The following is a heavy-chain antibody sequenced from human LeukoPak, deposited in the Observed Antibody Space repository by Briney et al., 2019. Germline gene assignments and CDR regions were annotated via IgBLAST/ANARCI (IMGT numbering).Heavy chain of an antibody. D-gene: IGHD5-12*01. V-gene: IGHV1-24*01. J-gene: IGHJ4*02. Sequence: ASVKVSCKVSGYTVTELSMHWVRQSPGKGLEWMGGFHPEDGETIYAQKFQGRVTMTEDTSTDTAYMELSSLRSEDTAVYYCATGAGGYDSWFDYWGQGTLVTVSS. CDR1: GYTVTELS. CDR2: FHPEDGET. CDR3: ATGAGGYDSWFDY.